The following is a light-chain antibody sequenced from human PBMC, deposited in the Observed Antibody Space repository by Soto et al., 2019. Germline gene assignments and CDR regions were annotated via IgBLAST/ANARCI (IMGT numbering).Light chain of an antibody. Sequence: QPASVSGSPGQSITISCTGTSGDVGTYNFVSWYQHHPAKAPKLMIYEGNKRPSGVSNRFSGSRSGNTASLTISGLQAEDEADYYCCSYAGSNNYYLFGPGTKVTVL. V-gene: IGLV2-23*01. CDR3: CSYAGSNNYYL. CDR2: EGN. J-gene: IGLJ1*01. CDR1: SGDVGTYNF.